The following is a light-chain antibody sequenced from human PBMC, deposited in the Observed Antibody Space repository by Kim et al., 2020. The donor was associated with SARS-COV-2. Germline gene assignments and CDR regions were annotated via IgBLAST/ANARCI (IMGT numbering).Light chain of an antibody. J-gene: IGLJ1*01. CDR1: NIGSKS. CDR3: QVWASSSDHYV. CDR2: YDS. Sequence: SYELTQPHSVSVAPGKTARITCGGNNIGSKSVHWYQQKPGQAPVLVIYYDSDRPSGIPERFSGSNSGNTATLTISRVEAGDEADYYCQVWASSSDHYVFG. V-gene: IGLV3-21*04.